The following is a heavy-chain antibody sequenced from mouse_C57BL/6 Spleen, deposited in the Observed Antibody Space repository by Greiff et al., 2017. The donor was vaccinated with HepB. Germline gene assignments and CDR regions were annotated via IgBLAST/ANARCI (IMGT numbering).Heavy chain of an antibody. D-gene: IGHD2-3*01. V-gene: IGHV5-4*01. CDR2: ISDGGSYT. Sequence: EVHLVESGGGLVKPGGSLKLSCAASGFTFSSYAMSWVRQTPEKRLEWVATISDGGSYTYYPDNVKGRFTISRDNAKNNLYQQMSHLKSEDTAMYYCARDPLYDLYAMDYWGQGTSVTVSS. J-gene: IGHJ4*01. CDR1: GFTFSSYA. CDR3: ARDPLYDLYAMDY.